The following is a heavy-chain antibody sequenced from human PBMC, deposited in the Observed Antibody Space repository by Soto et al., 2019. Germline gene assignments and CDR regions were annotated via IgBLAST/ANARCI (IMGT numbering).Heavy chain of an antibody. D-gene: IGHD5-18*01. J-gene: IGHJ6*02. CDR1: GYTFTSYY. CDR2: FNPTGDTA. V-gene: IGHV1-46*01. CDR3: ARGGRIVDTGIGYYYYHAMDV. Sequence: SVKVSCKASGYTFTSYYIHWVRQAPVQGLEWMGIFNPTGDTASYAQKLRGRVTMTRDTSTGTAYMELGSLRSEDTAVYYCARGGRIVDTGIGYYYYHAMDVWGQGTTVTVSS.